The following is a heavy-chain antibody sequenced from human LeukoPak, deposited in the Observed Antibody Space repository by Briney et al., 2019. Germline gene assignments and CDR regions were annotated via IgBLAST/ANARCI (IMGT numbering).Heavy chain of an antibody. V-gene: IGHV3-74*01. D-gene: IGHD2-2*01. Sequence: PGGSPRLSCSASGFTFSSYWMHWVRQAPGKGLGWVSRINSDGSSTSYADSVKGRFTIPRDNAKNTLYLQMNSLRAEDTAVYYCARSGCSSTSCPRPNYYYYYMDVWGKGTTVTVSS. CDR1: GFTFSSYW. CDR3: ARSGCSSTSCPRPNYYYYYMDV. J-gene: IGHJ6*03. CDR2: INSDGSST.